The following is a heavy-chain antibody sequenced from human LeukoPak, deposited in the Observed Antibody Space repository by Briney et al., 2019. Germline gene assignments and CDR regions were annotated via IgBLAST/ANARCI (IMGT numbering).Heavy chain of an antibody. Sequence: SETLSLTCTVSGYSISSGYYWGWIRQPPGKGLEWIGSIYHSGSTYYNPSLKSRVTISVDTSKNQFSLKLSSVTAADTAVYYCARRAGDYYGSGSYNWFDPWGQGTLVTVSS. V-gene: IGHV4-38-2*02. CDR3: ARRAGDYYGSGSYNWFDP. D-gene: IGHD3-10*01. CDR2: IYHSGST. CDR1: GYSISSGYY. J-gene: IGHJ5*02.